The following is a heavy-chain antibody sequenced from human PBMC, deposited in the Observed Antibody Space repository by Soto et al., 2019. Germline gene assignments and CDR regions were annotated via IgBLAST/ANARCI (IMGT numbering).Heavy chain of an antibody. D-gene: IGHD3-22*01. J-gene: IGHJ4*01. CDR3: TTDSYITSIIVRFDY. CDR2: VKSKNDGGTT. CDR1: GFTFSNAW. Sequence: GGSLRLSCAASGFTFSNAWIDWVRQAPGKGLEWVGRVKSKNDGGTTDFAAPVKGRFAISRDDSKNMVYLEMNSLQTEDTAIYYCTTDSYITSIIVRFDYWGHGTLVTVSS. V-gene: IGHV3-15*07.